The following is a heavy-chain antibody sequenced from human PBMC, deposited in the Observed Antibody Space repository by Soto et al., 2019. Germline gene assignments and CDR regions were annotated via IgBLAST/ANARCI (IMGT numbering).Heavy chain of an antibody. CDR2: ISYDGSNK. Sequence: GESLKISCAASGFTFSSYGMHWVRQAPGKGLEWVAVISYDGSNKYYADSVKGRFTISRDNSKNTLYLQMNSLRAEDTAVYYCAKDGGYCSSTSCRYYYYYGMDVWGQGTTVTVSS. D-gene: IGHD2-2*01. V-gene: IGHV3-30*18. CDR1: GFTFSSYG. J-gene: IGHJ6*02. CDR3: AKDGGYCSSTSCRYYYYYGMDV.